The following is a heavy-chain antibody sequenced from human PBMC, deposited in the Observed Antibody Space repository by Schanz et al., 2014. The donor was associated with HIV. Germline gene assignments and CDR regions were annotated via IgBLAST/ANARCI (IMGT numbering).Heavy chain of an antibody. CDR2: ISNDGSNE. CDR3: AKEWYYGSGSMDYGLDV. CDR1: GFTFDSQS. V-gene: IGHV3-30*18. J-gene: IGHJ6*02. D-gene: IGHD3-10*01. Sequence: VQLVESGGGLVKPGGSLRLSCAASGFTFDSQSMNWVRQAPGKGLEWVAVISNDGSNEYYADSVKGRFTLARDNSENTVDLQMNSLRAEDTAVYYCAKEWYYGSGSMDYGLDVWGQGTTVAVSS.